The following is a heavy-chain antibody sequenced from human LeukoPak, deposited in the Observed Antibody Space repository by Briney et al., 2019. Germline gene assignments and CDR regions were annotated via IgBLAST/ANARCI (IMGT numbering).Heavy chain of an antibody. Sequence: SQTLSLTCTVSGGSISSGDYYWSWLRQPPGKGLEWIGYIYYSGSTYYNPSLKSRVTISVDTSKNQFSLKLSSVTAADTAVYYCARDRSYYYDSSGAFDIWGQGTMVTVSS. CDR3: ARDRSYYYDSSGAFDI. J-gene: IGHJ3*02. V-gene: IGHV4-30-4*08. D-gene: IGHD3-22*01. CDR1: GGSISSGDYY. CDR2: IYYSGST.